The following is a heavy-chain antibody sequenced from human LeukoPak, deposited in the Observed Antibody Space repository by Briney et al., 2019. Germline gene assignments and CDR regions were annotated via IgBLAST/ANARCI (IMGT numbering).Heavy chain of an antibody. J-gene: IGHJ4*02. CDR1: GFTFSSYS. Sequence: GGSLRLSCAASGFTFSSYSMNWVRQAPGKGLEWVSSISSSSSYIYYADSVKGRFTISRDNSKNTLYLQMNSLRAEDTAVYYCAKGKHYYDSSGPPGDYWGQGTLVTVSS. V-gene: IGHV3-21*01. CDR2: ISSSSSYI. D-gene: IGHD3-22*01. CDR3: AKGKHYYDSSGPPGDY.